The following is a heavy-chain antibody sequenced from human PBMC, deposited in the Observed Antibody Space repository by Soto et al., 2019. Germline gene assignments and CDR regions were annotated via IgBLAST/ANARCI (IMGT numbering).Heavy chain of an antibody. D-gene: IGHD2-21*01. J-gene: IGHJ6*02. CDR3: ATLDCGGYHGNALEI. CDR2: VNPNTGGT. V-gene: IGHV1-2*02. CDR1: GYSFTDHY. Sequence: ASSVKHSCKASGYSFTDHYIHWVRQAPGQGLEWMGWVNPNTGGTNYAQRFHGRVTMTRDTSITTAYMELSSLRSDDTALFYCATLDCGGYHGNALEIRAQGTSVTVS.